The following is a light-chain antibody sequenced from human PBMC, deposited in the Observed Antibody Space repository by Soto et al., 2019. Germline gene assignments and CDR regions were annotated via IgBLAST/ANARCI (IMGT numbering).Light chain of an antibody. Sequence: EVVMTQSPATLSVSPGERATLSCSASQSVGSNLAWYQQKPGQAPRLLIYGASTRATGIPARFSGSGSGTEFTLTISSLQSEDFAVHYCQQYNNWPPLTFGGGTKVEIK. CDR1: QSVGSN. CDR3: QQYNNWPPLT. V-gene: IGKV3-15*01. J-gene: IGKJ4*01. CDR2: GAS.